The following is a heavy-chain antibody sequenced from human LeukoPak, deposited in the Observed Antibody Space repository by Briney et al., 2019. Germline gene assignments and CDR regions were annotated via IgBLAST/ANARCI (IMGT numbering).Heavy chain of an antibody. V-gene: IGHV5-51*01. Sequence: GESLKISCKGSGYSFTNYWIAWVRQMPGKGLEWMGIIYPDDSDTRYSPSLRGQVTISADKSISTAYLQWSSLQASDIATYYCARPPRGAYGSKNYYFDYWGQGTLVTVSS. J-gene: IGHJ4*02. CDR3: ARPPRGAYGSKNYYFDY. CDR2: IYPDDSDT. CDR1: GYSFTNYW. D-gene: IGHD3-10*01.